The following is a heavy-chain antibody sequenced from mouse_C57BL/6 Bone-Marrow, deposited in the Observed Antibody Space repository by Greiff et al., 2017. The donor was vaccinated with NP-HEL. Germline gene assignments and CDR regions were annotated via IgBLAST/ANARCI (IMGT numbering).Heavy chain of an antibody. D-gene: IGHD1-1*01. CDR2: INPNYGTT. V-gene: IGHV1-39*01. CDR3: ARTGCYYGSSQYYFDD. J-gene: IGHJ2*01. Sequence: VQLQQSGPELVKPGASVKISCKASGYSFTDYNMNWVKQSNGKSLEWIGVINPNYGTTSYNQKFKGKATLTVDQAYSTAYMQLNSLTSEDYAVYYCARTGCYYGSSQYYFDDWGQGTTLTVSS. CDR1: GYSFTDYN.